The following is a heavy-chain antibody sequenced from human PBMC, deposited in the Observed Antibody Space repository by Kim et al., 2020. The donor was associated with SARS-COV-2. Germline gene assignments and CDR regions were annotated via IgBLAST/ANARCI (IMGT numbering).Heavy chain of an antibody. D-gene: IGHD3-22*01. CDR1: GFTFDDYA. Sequence: GGSLRLSCAASGFTFDDYAMHWVRQAPGKGLEWVSGISWNRGSICYADSVKGRFTISRDNAKNSLYLQMNSLRAEDTALYYCATGMMKVYYYDSSGFPDYYYYYGMDVWGQGTTVTVSS. CDR3: ATGMMKVYYYDSSGFPDYYYYYGMDV. V-gene: IGHV3-9*01. J-gene: IGHJ6*02. CDR2: ISWNRGSI.